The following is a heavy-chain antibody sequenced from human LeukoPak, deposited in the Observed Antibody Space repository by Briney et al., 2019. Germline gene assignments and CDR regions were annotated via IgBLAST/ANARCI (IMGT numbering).Heavy chain of an antibody. CDR3: ERARHYGSGSYYNGIFDY. V-gene: IGHV4-59*01. CDR1: GGSISSYY. Sequence: SETLSLTCTVSGGSISSYYWSWIRQPPGKGLEWIGYIYYSGSTNYNPSLKSRVTISVDTSKNQFSLKLSSVTAADTAVYYCERARHYGSGSYYNGIFDYWGQGTLVTVSS. D-gene: IGHD3-10*01. J-gene: IGHJ4*02. CDR2: IYYSGST.